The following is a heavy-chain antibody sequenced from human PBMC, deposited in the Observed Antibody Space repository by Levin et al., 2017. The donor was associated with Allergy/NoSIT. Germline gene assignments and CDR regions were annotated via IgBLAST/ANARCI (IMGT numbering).Heavy chain of an antibody. CDR3: ARVLHYGSGSYYQYNWFDP. CDR1: GYTFTSYA. Sequence: GESLKISCKASGYTFTSYAMNWVRQAPGQGLEWMGWINTNTGNPTYAQGFTGRFVFSLDTSVSTAYLQISSLKAEDTAVYYCARVLHYGSGSYYQYNWFDPWGQGTLVTVSS. V-gene: IGHV7-4-1*02. J-gene: IGHJ5*02. CDR2: INTNTGNP. D-gene: IGHD3-10*01.